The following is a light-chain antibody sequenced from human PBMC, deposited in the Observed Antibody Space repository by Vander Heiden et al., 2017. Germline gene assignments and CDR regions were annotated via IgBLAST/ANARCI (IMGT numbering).Light chain of an antibody. J-gene: IGKJ1*01. CDR2: AAS. V-gene: IGKV1-39*01. CDR1: QNISSY. CDR3: QLSYNSLWT. Sequence: DIQMTQSPSSLSASLGDRVTITCRTSQNISSYLHWYQQKPGKAPKLLIYAASTLQSGVPSRFTRRESGTDFTLTIIILQPEDFATSYSQLSYNSLWTFGQGTKVEIK.